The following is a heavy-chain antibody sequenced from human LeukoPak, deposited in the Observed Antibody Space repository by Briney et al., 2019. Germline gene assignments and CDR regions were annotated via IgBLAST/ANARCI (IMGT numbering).Heavy chain of an antibody. Sequence: ASVKASCKVSGYTLTELSMHWVRQAPGKGLEWMGGFDPEDGETIYAQKFQGRVTMTEDTSTDTAYMELSSLRSEDTAVYYCATVMAVAGTARPLPRIWGQGTMVTVSS. CDR3: ATVMAVAGTARPLPRI. J-gene: IGHJ3*02. CDR1: GYTLTELS. V-gene: IGHV1-24*01. CDR2: FDPEDGET. D-gene: IGHD6-19*01.